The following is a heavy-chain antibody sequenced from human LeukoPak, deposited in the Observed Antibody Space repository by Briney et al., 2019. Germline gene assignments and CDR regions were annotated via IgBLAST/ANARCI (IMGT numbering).Heavy chain of an antibody. Sequence: PGGSLRLSCAASGFTFSSYAMNWARQAPGTGLEWVSSISDSSTYIYYADSVKGRFTISRDNAKNSLYLQLNSLGAEDTAVYYCVTVGYCSSTSCYADFDYWGQGTLVTVSS. CDR3: VTVGYCSSTSCYADFDY. J-gene: IGHJ4*02. V-gene: IGHV3-21*01. D-gene: IGHD2-2*01. CDR1: GFTFSSYA. CDR2: ISDSSTYI.